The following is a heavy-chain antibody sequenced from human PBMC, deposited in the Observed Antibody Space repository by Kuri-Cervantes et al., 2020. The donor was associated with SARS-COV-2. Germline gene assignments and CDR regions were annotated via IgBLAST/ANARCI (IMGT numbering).Heavy chain of an antibody. Sequence: GGSLRLSRAASGFTFSSYSMNWVRQAPGKGLEWVSSISSSSYIYYADSVKGRLTISRDNAKNSLYLQMNSLRAEDTAVYYCARVYSGSYYNWFDPWGQGTLVTVSS. J-gene: IGHJ5*02. CDR1: GFTFSSYS. CDR3: ARVYSGSYYNWFDP. CDR2: ISSSSYI. V-gene: IGHV3-21*01. D-gene: IGHD1-26*01.